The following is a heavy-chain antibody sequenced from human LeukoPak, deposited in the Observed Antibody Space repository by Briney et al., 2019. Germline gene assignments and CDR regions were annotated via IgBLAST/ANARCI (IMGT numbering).Heavy chain of an antibody. CDR2: IYHSGST. V-gene: IGHV4-38-2*02. J-gene: IGHJ4*02. Sequence: SETLSLTCTVSGYSLSSGYYWGWIRQPPGKGLEWIGSIYHSGSTYYNPSLKSRVTISVDTSKNQFSLKLSSVTAADTAVYYCARDIRLPDYWGQGTLVTVSS. D-gene: IGHD4-17*01. CDR1: GYSLSSGYY. CDR3: ARDIRLPDY.